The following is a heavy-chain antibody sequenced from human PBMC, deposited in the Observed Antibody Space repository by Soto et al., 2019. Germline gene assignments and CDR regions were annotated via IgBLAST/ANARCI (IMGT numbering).Heavy chain of an antibody. J-gene: IGHJ4*02. Sequence: ASVKVSCKASGYTFTSYGISWVRQAPGQGLEWMGWISAYNGNTNYAQKLQGRVTMTIDTSTSTAYMELRSLRSDDTAVYYCASGAIGYSYGYYGYWGQGTLVTVSS. D-gene: IGHD5-18*01. CDR3: ASGAIGYSYGYYGY. CDR2: ISAYNGNT. CDR1: GYTFTSYG. V-gene: IGHV1-18*01.